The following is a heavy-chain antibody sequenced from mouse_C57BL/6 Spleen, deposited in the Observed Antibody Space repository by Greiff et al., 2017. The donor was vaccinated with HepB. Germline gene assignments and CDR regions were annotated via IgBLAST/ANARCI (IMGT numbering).Heavy chain of an antibody. CDR1: GYTFTSYW. D-gene: IGHD1-1*01. Sequence: QVQLKQPGAELVKPGASVKMSCKASGYTFTSYWITWVKQRPGQGLEWIGDIYPGSGSTNYNEKFKSKATLTVDTSSSTAYMQLSSLTSEDSAVYYCAYTTVVEDYAMDYWGQGTSVTVSS. CDR3: AYTTVVEDYAMDY. J-gene: IGHJ4*01. V-gene: IGHV1-55*01. CDR2: IYPGSGST.